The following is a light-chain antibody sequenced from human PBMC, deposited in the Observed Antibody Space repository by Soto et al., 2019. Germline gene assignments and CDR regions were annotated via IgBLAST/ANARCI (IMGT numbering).Light chain of an antibody. Sequence: DIPMTQSPSSLSASMGDRVAITCRASQAISNSLAWYQQKPGTPPQLLIYAASTLQSGVPSRFSGSGSGTDFTLTISGLQPEDLATYYCQSYNTARPTFGQGTRLGIK. CDR1: QAISNS. J-gene: IGKJ5*01. CDR3: QSYNTARPT. CDR2: AAS. V-gene: IGKV1-27*01.